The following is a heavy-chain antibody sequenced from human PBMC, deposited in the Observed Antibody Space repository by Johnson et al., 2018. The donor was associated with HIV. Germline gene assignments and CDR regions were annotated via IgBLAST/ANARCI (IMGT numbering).Heavy chain of an antibody. V-gene: IGHV3-30-3*01. CDR1: AFTSSSYS. D-gene: IGHD6-13*01. CDR2: ISYDGSNK. Sequence: QVQLVESGGGVVQPGRSLRLSCAASAFTSSSYSMHWVRQAPGKGLEWVAVISYDGSNKYYADSVKGRFTISRDNSKNTLYLQLNSLRAEDTAVYYWAREGAAAGPTDAFDIWGQGTMVTVSS. CDR3: AREGAAAGPTDAFDI. J-gene: IGHJ3*02.